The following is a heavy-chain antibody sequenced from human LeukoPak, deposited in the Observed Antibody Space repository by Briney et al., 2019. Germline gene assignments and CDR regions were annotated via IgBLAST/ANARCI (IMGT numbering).Heavy chain of an antibody. CDR3: ARAARPSSSWPHDAFDI. Sequence: SVKVSCKASGGTFSSYAISWVRQAPGQGLEWMGRIIPILGIANYAQKFQGRVTITADKSTSTAYMELSSLRSEDTAVYYCARAARPSSSWPHDAFDIWGQGTMVTVSS. CDR1: GGTFSSYA. D-gene: IGHD6-13*01. J-gene: IGHJ3*02. V-gene: IGHV1-69*04. CDR2: IIPILGIA.